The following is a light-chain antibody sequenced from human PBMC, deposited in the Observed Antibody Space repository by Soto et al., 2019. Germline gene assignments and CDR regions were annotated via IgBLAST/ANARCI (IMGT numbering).Light chain of an antibody. CDR2: WAS. CDR3: HQHYSPPVT. CDR1: QSILSSSNNKNY. Sequence: DIGMTQPPESLAVSLGYGGTTKCESTQSILSSSNNKNYLAWYQQKPGQPPKVLIYWASTRESGIPDRFSGSGSGTEFTLTISSLQAEDVAVYYCHQHYSPPVTCGGGTTVDIK. V-gene: IGKV4-1*01. J-gene: IGKJ4*01.